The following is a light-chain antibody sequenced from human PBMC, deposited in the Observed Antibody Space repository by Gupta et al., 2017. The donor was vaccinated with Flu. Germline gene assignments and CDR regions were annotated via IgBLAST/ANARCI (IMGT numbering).Light chain of an antibody. CDR3: QQCNNWPYT. CDR2: GAS. CDR1: QSVTTK. V-gene: IGKV3D-15*01. J-gene: IGKJ2*01. Sequence: PCTLSVSPGERATFSCRASQSVTTKLAWYQQRPGQPPRLLMYGASTRATGIPARFSGSGSGTEFTLTISSLQSEDFAVYYCQQCNNWPYTFGQGTNLEIK.